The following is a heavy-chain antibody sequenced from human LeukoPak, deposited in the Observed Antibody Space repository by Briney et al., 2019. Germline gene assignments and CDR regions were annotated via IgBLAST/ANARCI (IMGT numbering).Heavy chain of an antibody. V-gene: IGHV3-23*01. CDR1: GFTLSSYA. CDR2: ISGSGGST. D-gene: IGHD6-19*01. J-gene: IGHJ4*02. Sequence: PGGSLRLSCAASGFTLSSYAMSWVRQAPGKGLEWVSAISGSGGSTYYADSVKGRFTISRDNSKNTLYLQMNSLRAEDTAVYYCAKAGRYSSGWAIDYWGQGTLVTVSS. CDR3: AKAGRYSSGWAIDY.